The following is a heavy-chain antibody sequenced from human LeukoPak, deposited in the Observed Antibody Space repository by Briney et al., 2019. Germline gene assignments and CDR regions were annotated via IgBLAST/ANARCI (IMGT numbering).Heavy chain of an antibody. CDR2: IYSGGST. CDR1: GFTVSSNY. J-gene: IGHJ4*02. D-gene: IGHD3-22*01. CDR3: ARDPRYLYDSSAYYPHYFGY. V-gene: IGHV3-53*01. Sequence: GGSLRLSCAASGFTVSSNYMSWVRQAPGKGLEWVSVIYSGGSTYYADSVKGRFTISRDNSKNTLYLQMNSLRAEDTAVYYCARDPRYLYDSSAYYPHYFGYWGQGTLVTVSS.